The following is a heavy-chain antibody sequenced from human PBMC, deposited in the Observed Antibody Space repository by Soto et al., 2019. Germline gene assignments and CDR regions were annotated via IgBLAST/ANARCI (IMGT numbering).Heavy chain of an antibody. D-gene: IGHD2-2*01. J-gene: IGHJ5*02. CDR3: ARDADRQYCSSTSCYDRWFDP. CDR2: INPSGGST. V-gene: IGHV1-46*01. CDR1: GYTFTSYY. Sequence: ASVKVSCKASGYTFTSYYMHWVRQAPGQGLEWMGIINPSGGSTSYAQKFQGRVTMTRDTSTSTVYMELSSLRSEDTAVYYCARDADRQYCSSTSCYDRWFDPWGQGTLVTVSS.